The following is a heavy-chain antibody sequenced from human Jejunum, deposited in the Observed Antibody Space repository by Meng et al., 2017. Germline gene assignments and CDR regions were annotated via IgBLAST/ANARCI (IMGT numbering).Heavy chain of an antibody. Sequence: QVQNMQSGAEVKKPGDSVKVSCKASGYTLTNYAIHWVRRAPGQRLEWMGWITVGNGNTKYSQKFQGRVTITRGTSASTAYMELSSLTSEDTAVYYCAGDNGDSGIFDYWGQGTLVTVSS. J-gene: IGHJ4*02. V-gene: IGHV1-3*01. CDR1: GYTLTNYA. CDR2: ITVGNGNT. D-gene: IGHD4-17*01. CDR3: AGDNGDSGIFDY.